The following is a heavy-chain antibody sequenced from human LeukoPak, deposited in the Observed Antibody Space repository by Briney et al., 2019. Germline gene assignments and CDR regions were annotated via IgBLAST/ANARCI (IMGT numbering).Heavy chain of an antibody. D-gene: IGHD2-15*01. CDR2: ITREGSST. Sequence: GGSLRLSCAPSGFTFSSYWMHGVRQVPGKGLVWVSRITREGSSTSYADSVKGRFTISRDNAKNTLYLQMNSLRAEDTAVYYCASGASVVALDWGEGNLVTVSS. V-gene: IGHV3-74*01. CDR1: GFTFSSYW. CDR3: ASGASVVALD. J-gene: IGHJ4*02.